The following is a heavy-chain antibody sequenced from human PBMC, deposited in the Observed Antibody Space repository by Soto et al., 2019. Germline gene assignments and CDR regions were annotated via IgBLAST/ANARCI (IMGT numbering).Heavy chain of an antibody. CDR3: AREAMIRMGEYYYGMDV. Sequence: QVQLQESGPGLVKPSQTLSLTCTVSGGSISSGDYYWSWIRQPPGKGLEWIGYIYYSGSTYYNPSLKSRVTISVDTSKNQFSLKLSSVTAADTAVYYCAREAMIRMGEYYYGMDVWGQGTTVTVSS. J-gene: IGHJ6*02. CDR2: IYYSGST. V-gene: IGHV4-30-4*01. CDR1: GGSISSGDYY. D-gene: IGHD3-16*01.